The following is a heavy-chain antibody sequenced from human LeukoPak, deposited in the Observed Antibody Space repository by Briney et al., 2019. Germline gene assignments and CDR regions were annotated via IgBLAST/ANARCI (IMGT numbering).Heavy chain of an antibody. CDR3: ARAFGLYSDNGEWFDP. CDR1: GFTFKAYS. V-gene: IGHV3-30*02. Sequence: GGSLRLSCAASGFTFKAYSMHWVRQAPGNGLEWVAFIRYTGNTKYYADSVKGRFTISRDNSKNTLYLQMNSLRAEDTAVYYCARAFGLYSDNGEWFDPWGQGTLVTVSS. J-gene: IGHJ5*02. CDR2: IRYTGNTK. D-gene: IGHD3/OR15-3a*01.